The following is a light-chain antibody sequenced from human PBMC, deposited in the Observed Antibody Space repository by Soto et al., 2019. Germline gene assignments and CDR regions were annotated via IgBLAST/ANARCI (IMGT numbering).Light chain of an antibody. Sequence: QSALTQPASVSGSPGQSITISCTGTSGDIGSYNRVSWYQQHPGKAPKLIIYEVTDRPSGVSNRFSGSKSGNTASLTISGLQDEDEAEYYCSSYTNINTSACVFGTGTKLTVL. V-gene: IGLV2-14*01. CDR1: SGDIGSYNR. CDR2: EVT. J-gene: IGLJ1*01. CDR3: SSYTNINTSACV.